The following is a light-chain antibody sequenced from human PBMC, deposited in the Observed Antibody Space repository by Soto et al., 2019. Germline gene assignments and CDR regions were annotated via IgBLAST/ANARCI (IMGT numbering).Light chain of an antibody. J-gene: IGKJ4*01. CDR3: QQRTDWPLT. CDR2: DAS. V-gene: IGKV3-11*01. CDR1: QSVGSY. Sequence: ETVLTQSPATLSLSPGQRATFSCRASQSVGSYLAWYQQKPGQAPRLLIYDASNRATGIPARFSGSGSGTDFTLTITSLEPEDFGLYFCQQRTDWPLTFGGGTKVDIK.